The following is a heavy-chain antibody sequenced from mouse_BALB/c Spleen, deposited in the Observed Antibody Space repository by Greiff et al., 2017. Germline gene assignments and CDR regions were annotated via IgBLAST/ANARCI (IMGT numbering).Heavy chain of an antibody. Sequence: QVQLKQSGAERVRPGTSVKISCKASGYAFTNYWLGWVKQRPGHGLEWIGDIYPGSGNTYYNEKFKGKATLTADKSSSTAYMQLSSLTSEDSAVYFCARSASGFDYWGQGTTLTVSS. CDR3: ARSASGFDY. J-gene: IGHJ2*01. V-gene: IGHV1-63*01. D-gene: IGHD3-1*01. CDR1: GYAFTNYW. CDR2: IYPGSGNT.